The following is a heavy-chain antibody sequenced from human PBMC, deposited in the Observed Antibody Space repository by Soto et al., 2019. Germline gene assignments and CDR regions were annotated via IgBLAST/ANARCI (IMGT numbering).Heavy chain of an antibody. CDR1: GGSISSYY. CDR3: ARQGFGPLHGLVDV. CDR2: VHHSWGS. D-gene: IGHD3-10*01. J-gene: IGHJ6*02. Sequence: QVQLQESGPGLVKPSETLSLSCTVSGGSISSYYWSWFRQSPGKRMDWIGYVHHSWGSSYNPSLHSRVAISLDTSESQFSLKVTSVTATDTAVYYCARQGFGPLHGLVDVWGQGTTVTVSS. V-gene: IGHV4-59*08.